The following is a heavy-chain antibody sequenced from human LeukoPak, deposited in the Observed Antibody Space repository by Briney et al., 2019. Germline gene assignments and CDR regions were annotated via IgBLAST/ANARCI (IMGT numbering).Heavy chain of an antibody. CDR2: INYNGIT. CDR3: ARRSYSPLQSDWFDP. Sequence: PSETLSLTCIVSGVSISDYYWSWIRQPPGKGLEWIGFINYNGITNYNPSLKSRVTISEDTSKRQFSLKLSSVTAADTAVYYCARRSYSPLQSDWFDPWGQGTLVTVSS. CDR1: GVSISDYY. J-gene: IGHJ5*02. D-gene: IGHD5-18*01. V-gene: IGHV4-59*08.